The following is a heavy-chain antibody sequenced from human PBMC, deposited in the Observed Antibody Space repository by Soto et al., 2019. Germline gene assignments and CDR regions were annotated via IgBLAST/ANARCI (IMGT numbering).Heavy chain of an antibody. D-gene: IGHD3-16*01. CDR2: INPSGGRT. J-gene: IGHJ5*02. CDR3: ARVLTFGSSIRWFDP. V-gene: IGHV1-46*01. Sequence: ASVKVSCKASGNSFTTYYMHWVRQAPGQGLEWMGIINPSGGRTTYAQKFQGRVTMTRDTSKNQFSLKLSSVTAADTAVYYCARVLTFGSSIRWFDPWGQGTLVTVSS. CDR1: GNSFTTYY.